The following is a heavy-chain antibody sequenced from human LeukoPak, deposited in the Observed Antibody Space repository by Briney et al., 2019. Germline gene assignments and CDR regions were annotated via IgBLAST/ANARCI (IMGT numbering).Heavy chain of an antibody. CDR1: GGSFSGYY. J-gene: IGHJ6*03. Sequence: SETLSLTCAVYGGSFSGYYWSWIRQPPGKGLEWIGEINHSGSTNYNPSLKSRVTISVDTSKNQFSLKLSSVTAADTAVYYCARRGNIVVVPATYYYYMDVWGKGTTVTVSS. CDR3: ARRGNIVVVPATYYYYMDV. CDR2: INHSGST. V-gene: IGHV4-34*01. D-gene: IGHD2-2*01.